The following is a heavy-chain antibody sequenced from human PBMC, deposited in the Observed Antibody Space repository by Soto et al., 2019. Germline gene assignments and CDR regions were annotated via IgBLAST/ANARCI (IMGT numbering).Heavy chain of an antibody. CDR3: ARRGKWNYFDY. J-gene: IGHJ4*02. CDR2: IYYSGST. CDR1: GGSISSYY. Sequence: QVQLQESGPGLVKPSETLSLTCTVSGGSISSYYWSWIRQPPGKGLEWIGYIYYSGSTNYNPSLKSRVTISVDTSQNQFSLKLSSVTAADTAVYYCARRGKWNYFDYWGRGTLVTVSA. V-gene: IGHV4-59*01. D-gene: IGHD2-8*01.